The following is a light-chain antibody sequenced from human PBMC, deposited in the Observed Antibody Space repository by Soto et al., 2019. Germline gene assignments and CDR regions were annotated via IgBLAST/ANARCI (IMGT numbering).Light chain of an antibody. Sequence: ESVLTQSPGTLSLSPGERATLSCRASQSVSSSYLAWYQKKPGQSPRLLIYATSYRATGIPDRFSGGGSGTDFTLTISILEPEDFALYYCQQYCSSITFGGGTKVEIK. CDR2: ATS. J-gene: IGKJ4*01. CDR3: QQYCSSIT. CDR1: QSVSSSY. V-gene: IGKV3-20*01.